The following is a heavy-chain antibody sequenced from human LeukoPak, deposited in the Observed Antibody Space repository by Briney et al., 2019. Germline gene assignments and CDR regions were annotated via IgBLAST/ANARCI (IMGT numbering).Heavy chain of an antibody. D-gene: IGHD2-2*01. CDR1: GFTVNSNY. V-gene: IGHV3-53*01. J-gene: IGHJ4*02. CDR3: ARWFCGTTGCYYDY. Sequence: GGSLRLSCAASGFTVNSNYMSWVRQAPGKGLEWVSIIYSDGTTYYTDSVKGRFTISRDNSKNTLYLQMNSLRAEDTAVYYCARWFCGTTGCYYDYWGQGTLVTVSS. CDR2: IYSDGTT.